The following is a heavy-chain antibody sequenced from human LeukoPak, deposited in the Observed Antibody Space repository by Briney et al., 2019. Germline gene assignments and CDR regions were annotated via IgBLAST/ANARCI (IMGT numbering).Heavy chain of an antibody. CDR1: GYTFNSYG. Sequence: ASVKVSCKASGYTFNSYGISWVRQAPGQGLEWMGWFSGYNGDTRSAQDLQGRVTMTTDTSTSTAYMELRSLRSDDTAVYYCARAPNYSGSGSPLWDFWGQGTLVTVSS. V-gene: IGHV1-18*01. J-gene: IGHJ4*02. CDR3: ARAPNYSGSGSPLWDF. CDR2: FSGYNGDT. D-gene: IGHD3-10*01.